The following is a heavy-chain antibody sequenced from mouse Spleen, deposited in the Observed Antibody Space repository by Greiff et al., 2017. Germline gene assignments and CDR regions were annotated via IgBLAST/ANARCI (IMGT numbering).Heavy chain of an antibody. D-gene: IGHD3-3*01. J-gene: IGHJ2*01. CDR3: TREGDEGYFDY. CDR1: GYTFTDYE. CDR2: IDPETGGT. Sequence: QVQLQQSGAELVRPGASVTLSCKASGYTFTDYEMHWVKQTPVHGLEWIGAIDPETGGTAYNQKFKGKAILTADKSSITAYMELRSLTSEDSAVYYCTREGDEGYFDYWGQGTTLTVSS. V-gene: IGHV1-15*01.